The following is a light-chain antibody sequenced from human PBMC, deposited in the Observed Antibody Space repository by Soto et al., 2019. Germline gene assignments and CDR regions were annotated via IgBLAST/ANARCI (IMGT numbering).Light chain of an antibody. Sequence: EIVLTQSPATLSLSPGERATLSCRASQSVSSYLAWYQQEPGQAPRLLIYDASNRATGIPARFSGSGSGTDFTLTISSLEPEDSAIYYCQQRSNWPPVTFGGGTKVEIK. CDR1: QSVSSY. V-gene: IGKV3-11*01. CDR2: DAS. J-gene: IGKJ4*01. CDR3: QQRSNWPPVT.